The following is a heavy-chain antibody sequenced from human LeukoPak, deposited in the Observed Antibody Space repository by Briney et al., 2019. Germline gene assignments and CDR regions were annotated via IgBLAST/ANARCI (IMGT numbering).Heavy chain of an antibody. V-gene: IGHV3-23*01. CDR2: ISNTGGST. Sequence: GGSLRLSCAASGFTFSIYAMSWVRQAPGKGLDWVSAISNTGGSTYYADSVKGRFTISRDNAMNTLYLQMNSLRGEDTAVYYCVRGDLRLPRSTPDCWGQGTLVTVSS. J-gene: IGHJ4*02. D-gene: IGHD5/OR15-5a*01. CDR3: VRGDLRLPRSTPDC. CDR1: GFTFSIYA.